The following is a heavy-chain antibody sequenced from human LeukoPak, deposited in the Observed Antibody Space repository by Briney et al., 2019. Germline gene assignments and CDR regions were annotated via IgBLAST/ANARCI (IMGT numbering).Heavy chain of an antibody. J-gene: IGHJ4*02. CDR3: ARPRPSWDSSSWYYFDY. D-gene: IGHD6-13*01. V-gene: IGHV4-39*01. CDR1: GGSISSSSYY. Sequence: SETLSLTCTVSGGSISSSSYYWGWIRQPPGKGLEWIGSIYYSGSTYYNPSLKSRVTISVDTSKNQFSLKLSSVTAADTAVYYCARPRPSWDSSSWYYFDYWGQGTLVTVSS. CDR2: IYYSGST.